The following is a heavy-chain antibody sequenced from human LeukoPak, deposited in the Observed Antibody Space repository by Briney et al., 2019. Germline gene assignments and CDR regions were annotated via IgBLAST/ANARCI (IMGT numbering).Heavy chain of an antibody. CDR3: ARERSGDRSDYFDY. CDR2: ISCDGSNK. V-gene: IGHV3-30*03. J-gene: IGHJ4*02. D-gene: IGHD2-15*01. Sequence: GGSLRLSCAASGFTFSSYDMHWVRQAPGKGLEWVAVISCDGSNKYYADSVKGRFTISRDNSKNTLYLQMNSMRAEDTAVYYCARERSGDRSDYFDYWGQGTLVTVSS. CDR1: GFTFSSYD.